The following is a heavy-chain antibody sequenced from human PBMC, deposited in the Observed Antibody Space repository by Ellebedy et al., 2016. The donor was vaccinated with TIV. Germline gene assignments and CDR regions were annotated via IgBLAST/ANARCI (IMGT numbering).Heavy chain of an antibody. CDR1: GYSFNSYW. CDR3: ARSITGTWYFDL. V-gene: IGHV5-51*01. Sequence: GESLKISCKGSGYSFNSYWIGWVRQMPGKGLEWMGIIYPGDADTRYSPSFQGQVTISADKSISTAYLQWSSLKASDTGIYYCARSITGTWYFDLWGRGTLVTVSS. J-gene: IGHJ2*01. CDR2: IYPGDADT. D-gene: IGHD1-7*01.